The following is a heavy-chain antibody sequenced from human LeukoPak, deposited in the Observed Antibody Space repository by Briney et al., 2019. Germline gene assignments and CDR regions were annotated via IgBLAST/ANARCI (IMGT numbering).Heavy chain of an antibody. CDR2: IYYSGST. Sequence: SETLSLTCTVSGGSISSSSYYWGWIRQPPGKGLEWIGSIYYSGSTYYNPSLKSRVTISVDTSKNQFSLKLSSVTAADTAVYYCAKDLVSGVFPGIAVAGKGALDYWGQGTLVTVSS. D-gene: IGHD6-19*01. CDR1: GGSISSSSYY. CDR3: AKDLVSGVFPGIAVAGKGALDY. V-gene: IGHV4-39*07. J-gene: IGHJ4*02.